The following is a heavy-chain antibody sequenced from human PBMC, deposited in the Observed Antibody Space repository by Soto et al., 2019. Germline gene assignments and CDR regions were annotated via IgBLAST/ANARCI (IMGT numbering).Heavy chain of an antibody. V-gene: IGHV1-18*01. Sequence: ASVKVSCKASGYTFTSYGISWVRQAPGQGLEWMGWISAYNGNTNYAQKLQGRVTMTTDTSTSTAYMELRSLRSDDTAVYYCARDFYRPNIVLSFYAFDIWGQGTMVTVSS. CDR2: ISAYNGNT. CDR1: GYTFTSYG. CDR3: ARDFYRPNIVLSFYAFDI. D-gene: IGHD2-8*01. J-gene: IGHJ3*02.